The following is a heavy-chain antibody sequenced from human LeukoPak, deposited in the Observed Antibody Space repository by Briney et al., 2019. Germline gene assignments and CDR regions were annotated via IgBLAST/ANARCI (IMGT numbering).Heavy chain of an antibody. V-gene: IGHV5-51*01. D-gene: IGHD6-13*01. CDR2: VFAGDSDT. Sequence: GESLKISCKGSGYSFTSYWIGWVRQMPGKGLEWVGIVFAGDSDTRYSPSFQGQVTISADKSISTAYLQWSSLKASDTAMYYCARRDSSGWYEDNWFDPWGQGTLVTVSS. CDR1: GYSFTSYW. CDR3: ARRDSSGWYEDNWFDP. J-gene: IGHJ5*02.